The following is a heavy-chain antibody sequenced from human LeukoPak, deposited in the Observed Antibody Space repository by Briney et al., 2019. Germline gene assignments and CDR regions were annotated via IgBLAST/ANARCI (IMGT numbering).Heavy chain of an antibody. Sequence: SETLSLTCAVYGGSFSGYYWSWIRQPPGKGLEWIGEINHSGSTNYNPSLKSRVTISVDTSKNQFSLKLSSAPAADTAVYSCARRMATIRYFNYWGQGTLVTVSS. CDR1: GGSFSGYY. V-gene: IGHV4-34*01. D-gene: IGHD5-24*01. CDR2: INHSGST. J-gene: IGHJ4*02. CDR3: ARRMATIRYFNY.